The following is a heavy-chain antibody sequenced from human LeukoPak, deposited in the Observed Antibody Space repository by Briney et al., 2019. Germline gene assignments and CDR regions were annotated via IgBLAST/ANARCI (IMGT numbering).Heavy chain of an antibody. CDR3: AKDYDFWSGYFDY. D-gene: IGHD3-3*01. CDR2: IRYDGSNK. V-gene: IGHV3-30*02. Sequence: PGGPLRLSCAASGFTFSSYGMHWVRQAPGKGLEWVAFIRYDGSNKYYADSVKGRFTISRDNSKNTLYLQMNSLRAEDTAVYYCAKDYDFWSGYFDYWGQGTLVTVSS. J-gene: IGHJ4*02. CDR1: GFTFSSYG.